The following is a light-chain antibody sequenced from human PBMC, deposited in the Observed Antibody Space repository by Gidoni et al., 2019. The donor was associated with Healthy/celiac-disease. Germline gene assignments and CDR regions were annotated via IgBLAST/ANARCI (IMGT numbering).Light chain of an antibody. J-gene: IGKJ1*01. V-gene: IGKV3-15*01. Sequence: EIVMTQSPATLSVSPGERATLSCRASQSVSSNLAWYQQKPGQAPRLRIYGSSTSATGIPARFRGSGSVTEFTLTISSLQSEDFAFYYCQQYNNWPPWTFGQGTKVEIK. CDR1: QSVSSN. CDR3: QQYNNWPPWT. CDR2: GSS.